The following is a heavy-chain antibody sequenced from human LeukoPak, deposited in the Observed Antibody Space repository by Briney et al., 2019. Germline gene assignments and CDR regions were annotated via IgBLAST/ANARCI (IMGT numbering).Heavy chain of an antibody. J-gene: IGHJ4*02. V-gene: IGHV4-61*02. CDR2: IYTSGGT. Sequence: PSQTLSLTCTVSGDSISSGSYYWNWIRQPAGKGLEWIGRIYTSGGTDYNPSLKSRVTISLDTSKNQFSLRLSSVTAADTAVYYCARHSSIVATLRGFDYWGQGTLVTVSS. CDR1: GDSISSGSYY. CDR3: ARHSSIVATLRGFDY. D-gene: IGHD5-12*01.